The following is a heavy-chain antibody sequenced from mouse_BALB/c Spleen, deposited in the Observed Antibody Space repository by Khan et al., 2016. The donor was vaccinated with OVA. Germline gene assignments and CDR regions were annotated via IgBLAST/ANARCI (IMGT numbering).Heavy chain of an antibody. V-gene: IGHV1-4*01. CDR2: IIPSNDYT. Sequence: QVQLKESGAELARPGASVTMSCTTSGYTFTTYTIHWVKQRPGQGLEWIGYIIPSNDYTNYNQKFTDRATLTADKSSSTAYVQLSSLTSEDAEVYICEREGAYYKYDDRFAYWGQGTLVTVSA. CDR1: GYTFTTYT. CDR3: EREGAYYKYDDRFAY. D-gene: IGHD2-14*01. J-gene: IGHJ3*01.